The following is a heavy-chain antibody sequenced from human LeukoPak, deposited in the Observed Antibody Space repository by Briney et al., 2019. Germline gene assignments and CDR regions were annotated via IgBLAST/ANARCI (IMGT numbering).Heavy chain of an antibody. Sequence: GASVKVPCKASGYTFSSYDINWVRQATGQGLEWMGWMNPNSGNTGYAQKFQGRVTMTRNTSISTAYMELSSLRSEDTAVYYCARSSSSGWYGWFDPWGQGTLVTVSS. CDR3: ARSSSSGWYGWFDP. V-gene: IGHV1-8*01. CDR1: GYTFSSYD. CDR2: MNPNSGNT. J-gene: IGHJ5*02. D-gene: IGHD6-19*01.